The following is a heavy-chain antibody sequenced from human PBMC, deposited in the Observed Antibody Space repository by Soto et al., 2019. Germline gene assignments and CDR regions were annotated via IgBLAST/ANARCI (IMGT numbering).Heavy chain of an antibody. CDR3: ARWWEYCGGDCYDAFDI. V-gene: IGHV4-59*08. D-gene: IGHD2-21*02. CDR1: GGSISSYY. Sequence: PSETLSLTCTVSGGSISSYYWSWIRQPPGKGLEWIGYIYYSGSTNYNPSLKSRVTISVDTSKNQFSLKLSSVTAADTAVYYCARWWEYCGGDCYDAFDIWGQGTMVTVSS. J-gene: IGHJ3*02. CDR2: IYYSGST.